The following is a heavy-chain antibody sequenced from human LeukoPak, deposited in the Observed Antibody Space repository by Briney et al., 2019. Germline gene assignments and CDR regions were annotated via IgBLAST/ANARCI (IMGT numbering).Heavy chain of an antibody. CDR1: GGSISSYY. Sequence: PSETLSLTCTVSGGSISSYYWSWIRQPAGKGLEWIGRIYTSGSTNYNPSLKSRVTMSVDTSKNQFSLKLSSVTAADTAVYYCARVAARLYYYYMDVWGKGTTVTVSS. J-gene: IGHJ6*03. CDR2: IYTSGST. D-gene: IGHD6-6*01. V-gene: IGHV4-4*07. CDR3: ARVAARLYYYYMDV.